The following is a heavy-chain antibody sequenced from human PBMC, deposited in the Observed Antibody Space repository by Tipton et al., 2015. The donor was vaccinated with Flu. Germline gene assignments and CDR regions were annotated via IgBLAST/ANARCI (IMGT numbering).Heavy chain of an antibody. V-gene: IGHV3-30-3*01. CDR2: ISYDGSNK. D-gene: IGHD2-15*01. CDR3: AKDGSPTWYYFDY. J-gene: IGHJ4*02. Sequence: SLRLSCAASGFTFSYYAMHWVRQAPGKGLEWVAVISYDGSNKYFADSVKGRFTISRDNSKNTVYLQMNSLRAEDTAVYFCAKDGSPTWYYFDYWGQGSLVTVSS. CDR1: GFTFSYYA.